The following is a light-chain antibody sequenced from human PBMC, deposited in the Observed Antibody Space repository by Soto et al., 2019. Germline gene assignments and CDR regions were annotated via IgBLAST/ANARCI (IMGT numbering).Light chain of an antibody. V-gene: IGKV1-39*01. CDR2: AAS. CDR1: QSISNY. Sequence: DMEMTQSPSSLSASVGDRVNITCRASQSISNYLNWYQHKPGKVPKLLIYAASSLQSGVPTRFSGSGSGTDFTLTINSLQPEDCATYYCQQSYGTPLTFGGGTKIEIK. J-gene: IGKJ4*01. CDR3: QQSYGTPLT.